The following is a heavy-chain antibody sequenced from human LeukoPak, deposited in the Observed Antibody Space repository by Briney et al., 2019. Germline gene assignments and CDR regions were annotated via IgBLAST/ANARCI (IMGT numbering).Heavy chain of an antibody. V-gene: IGHV4-61*02. CDR1: GGSISRSYW. Sequence: SGTLSLTCAVSGGSISRSYWWSWVRQPAGKGLEWIGRIYTSGSTNYNPSLKSRVTISVDTSKNQFSLKLSSVTAADTAVYYCARVPRWGDAFDIWGQGTMVTVSS. CDR2: IYTSGST. CDR3: ARVPRWGDAFDI. D-gene: IGHD1-26*01. J-gene: IGHJ3*02.